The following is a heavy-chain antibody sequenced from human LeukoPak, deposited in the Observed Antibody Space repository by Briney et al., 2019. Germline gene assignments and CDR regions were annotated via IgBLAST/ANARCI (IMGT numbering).Heavy chain of an antibody. Sequence: SETLSLTCTVSGGSISSYYWSWIRQPAGKGLEWIGRIYTSGSTNYNPSPKSRVTMSVDTSKNQFSLKLSSVTAADTAVYYCPRDRSTRYGAWIDYWGQGTLVTVSS. J-gene: IGHJ4*02. CDR3: PRDRSTRYGAWIDY. D-gene: IGHD4-17*01. CDR1: GGSISSYY. CDR2: IYTSGST. V-gene: IGHV4-4*07.